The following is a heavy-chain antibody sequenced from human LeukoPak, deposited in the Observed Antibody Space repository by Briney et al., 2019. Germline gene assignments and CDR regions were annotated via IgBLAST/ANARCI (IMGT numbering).Heavy chain of an antibody. CDR3: ARRSGIAVAGAFDY. CDR1: GFTFTTYA. Sequence: TGGSLRLSCGASGFTFTTYAMTWVRQAPGKGLEWVSSITGSGGSTYYGDSVKGRFTISRDNSKNTLYLQMNSLRAEDTAVYYCARRSGIAVAGAFDYWGQGTLVTVSS. D-gene: IGHD6-19*01. J-gene: IGHJ4*02. V-gene: IGHV3-23*01. CDR2: ITGSGGST.